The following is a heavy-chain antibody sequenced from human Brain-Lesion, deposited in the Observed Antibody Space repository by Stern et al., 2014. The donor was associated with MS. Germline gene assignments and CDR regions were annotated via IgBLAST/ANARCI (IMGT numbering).Heavy chain of an antibody. D-gene: IGHD2-2*01. J-gene: IGHJ6*02. Sequence: QVQLQESGPGLVKPSQTLSLSCTVSGGSISSGGYYWSWIRQPAGKGLEWIGRIFNSGSTSYNSSLKSRVTISIDKSKNQFSLRLNSMTAADTAVYYCARGRVVPGFQYYATDVWGQGTTVIVSS. CDR1: GGSISSGGYY. CDR3: ARGRVVPGFQYYATDV. V-gene: IGHV4-61*02. CDR2: IFNSGST.